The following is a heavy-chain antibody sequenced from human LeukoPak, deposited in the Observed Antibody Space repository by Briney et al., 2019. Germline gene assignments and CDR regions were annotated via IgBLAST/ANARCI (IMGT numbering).Heavy chain of an antibody. CDR1: GGTFSSYA. V-gene: IGHV1-69*01. J-gene: IGHJ6*02. CDR2: IIPIFGTA. D-gene: IGHD3-9*01. Sequence: GSSVKVSCKASGGTFSSYAISWVRQAPGQGLEWMGGIIPIFGTANYAQKFQGRVTITADESTSTAYMELSSLRSEDTAVYYCARGRQLRYFDWLPVGYYYGMDVWGQGTTVTVSS. CDR3: ARGRQLRYFDWLPVGYYYGMDV.